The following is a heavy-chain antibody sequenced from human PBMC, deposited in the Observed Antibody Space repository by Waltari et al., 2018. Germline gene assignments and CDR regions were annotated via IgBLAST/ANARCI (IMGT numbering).Heavy chain of an antibody. CDR1: GYTFTGYY. CDR3: ARYLWFGELLASNWFDP. J-gene: IGHJ5*02. CDR2: INPNSGGT. V-gene: IGHV1-2*02. Sequence: VQLVQSGAEVKKPGASVRVSCKASGYTFTGYYMHWVRQAPGQGLEWMGWINPNSGGTNYAQKFQGRVTMTRDTSISTAYMELSRLRSDDTAVYYCARYLWFGELLASNWFDPWGQGTLVTVSS. D-gene: IGHD3-10*01.